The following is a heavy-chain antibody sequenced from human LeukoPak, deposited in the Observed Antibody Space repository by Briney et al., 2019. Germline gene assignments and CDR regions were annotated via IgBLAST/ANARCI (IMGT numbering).Heavy chain of an antibody. V-gene: IGHV4-4*07. D-gene: IGHD6-13*01. CDR3: ARALRGYSSSWYGYYYYYYMDV. CDR1: GGSISSYY. Sequence: SETLSLTCTVSGGSISSYYWSWIRQPAGKGLEWIGRIYTSGSTNYNPSLKSRVTISVDTSKNQFSLKLSSVTAADTAVYYCARALRGYSSSWYGYYYYYYMDVWGKGTTVTISS. J-gene: IGHJ6*03. CDR2: IYTSGST.